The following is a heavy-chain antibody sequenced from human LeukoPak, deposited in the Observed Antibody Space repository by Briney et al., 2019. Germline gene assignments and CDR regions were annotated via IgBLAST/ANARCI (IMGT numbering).Heavy chain of an antibody. CDR3: ARAGHSGGNSLDY. CDR1: GFMFSSYG. V-gene: IGHV3-30*02. D-gene: IGHD4-23*01. J-gene: IGHJ4*02. Sequence: GGSLRLSCAASGFMFSSYGMHWVRQAPGKGLEWVAFIRFEGTEKYYADSVKGRFTISRDNAKNSLYLQMNSLRAEDTAVYYCARAGHSGGNSLDYWGQGTLVTVSS. CDR2: IRFEGTEK.